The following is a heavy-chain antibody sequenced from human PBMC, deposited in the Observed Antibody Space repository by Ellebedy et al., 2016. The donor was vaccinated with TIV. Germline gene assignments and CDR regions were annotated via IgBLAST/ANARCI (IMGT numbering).Heavy chain of an antibody. CDR2: INHSGST. J-gene: IGHJ5*02. CDR1: GGSFSGYY. CDR3: ARASIVVVPAARNWFDP. V-gene: IGHV4-34*01. D-gene: IGHD2-2*01. Sequence: SETLSLTXAVYGGSFSGYYWSWIRQPPGKGLEWIGEINHSGSTNYNPSLKSRVTISVDTSKNQFSLKLSSVTAADTAVYYCARASIVVVPAARNWFDPWGQGTLVTVSS.